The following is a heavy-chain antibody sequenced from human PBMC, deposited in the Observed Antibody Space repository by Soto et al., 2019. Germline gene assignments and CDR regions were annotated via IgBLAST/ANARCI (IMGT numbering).Heavy chain of an antibody. V-gene: IGHV1-2*02. Sequence: QVQLVQSGAEVKKPGASVKVSCKASGYTFTDYFIHWVRQAPGQGFEWMGWINPNSRGTTYAQKFQGRVTMTRDTSNSTAYMELRGLRSDDTAVYYCARVTLKAGNCFDPWGQGTLVTVSS. CDR2: INPNSRGT. CDR3: ARVTLKAGNCFDP. CDR1: GYTFTDYF. J-gene: IGHJ5*02.